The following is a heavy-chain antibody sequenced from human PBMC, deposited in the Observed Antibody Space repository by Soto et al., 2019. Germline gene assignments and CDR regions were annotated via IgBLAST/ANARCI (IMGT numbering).Heavy chain of an antibody. CDR3: ARAVAGGVYYYYGMDV. D-gene: IGHD6-19*01. Sequence: SVKVSCKASGGTFSSYAINWVRQAPGQGLEWMGGIIPIFGTADYAQKFQGRVTITADESTSTAYMELSSLRSEDTAVYYCARAVAGGVYYYYGMDVRGQGTTVTVSS. V-gene: IGHV1-69*13. CDR2: IIPIFGTA. J-gene: IGHJ6*02. CDR1: GGTFSSYA.